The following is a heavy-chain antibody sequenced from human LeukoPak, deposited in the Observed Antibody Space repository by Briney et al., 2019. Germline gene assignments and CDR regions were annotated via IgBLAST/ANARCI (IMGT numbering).Heavy chain of an antibody. CDR1: GGTFSSYA. CDR2: IIPIFGTA. D-gene: IGHD3-3*01. V-gene: IGHV1-69*06. CDR3: ARSEARYYDFWSGYYQKDPYYYYMDV. J-gene: IGHJ6*03. Sequence: ASVKVSCKASGGTFSSYAISWVRQAPGQGLEWMGGIIPIFGTANYAQKFQGRVTITADKSTSTAYMELSSLRSEDTAVYYCARSEARYYDFWSGYYQKDPYYYYMDVWGKGTTVTVSS.